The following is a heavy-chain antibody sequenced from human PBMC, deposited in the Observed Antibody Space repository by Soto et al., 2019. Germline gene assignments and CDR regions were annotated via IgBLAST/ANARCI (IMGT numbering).Heavy chain of an antibody. J-gene: IGHJ3*02. CDR3: ARETGDDAFDI. CDR1: GFTVSSNY. D-gene: IGHD7-27*01. V-gene: IGHV3-53*04. CDR2: IYSGGST. Sequence: GGSLRLSCAASGFTVSSNYMSWVRQAPGKGLEWVSVIYSGGSTYYAASVKGRFTISRHNSKNTLYLQMNSLRAEDTAVYYCARETGDDAFDIWGQGTMVTVSS.